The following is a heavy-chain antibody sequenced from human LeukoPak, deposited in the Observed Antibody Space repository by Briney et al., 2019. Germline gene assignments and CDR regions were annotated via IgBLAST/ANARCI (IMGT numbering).Heavy chain of an antibody. J-gene: IGHJ6*03. CDR3: ARDRGGIGYYMDV. CDR1: GFIFSDYY. D-gene: IGHD3-16*02. Sequence: KAGGSLRLSCAASGFIFSDYYMTWIRQAPGKGLEWVSYVTSSGGHMYYADSVKGRFTISRDNAKTSLYLQMNSLRAEDTALYYCARDRGGIGYYMDVWGKGTTVTVSS. V-gene: IGHV3-11*04. CDR2: VTSSGGHM.